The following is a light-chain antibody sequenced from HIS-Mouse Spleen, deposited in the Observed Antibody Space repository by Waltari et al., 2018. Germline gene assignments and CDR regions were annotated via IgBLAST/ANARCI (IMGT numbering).Light chain of an antibody. V-gene: IGLV2-14*03. J-gene: IGLJ2*01. CDR2: DVS. CDR3: SSYTSSSPL. Sequence: QSALNQPASVSGSPGQSITISCTGTSSDVGGFNYVSWYQQPPGKAPKLMIYDVSNRPSGVSNRFSGSKSGNTASLTISGLQAEDEADYYCSSYTSSSPLFGGGTKLTVL. CDR1: SSDVGGFNY.